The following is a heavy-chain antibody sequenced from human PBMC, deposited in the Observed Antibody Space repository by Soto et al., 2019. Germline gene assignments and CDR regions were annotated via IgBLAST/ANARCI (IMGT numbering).Heavy chain of an antibody. CDR2: IYYRGST. D-gene: IGHD1-1*01. CDR3: ARDSCLQVRYFDY. CDR1: GGSISSGGYY. V-gene: IGHV4-31*03. J-gene: IGHJ4*02. Sequence: QVQLQESGPGLVKPSQTLSLTCTVSGGSISSGGYYWSWIRQHPGKGLEWIGYIYYRGSTHYNPSLKSRVTIPVYTSKNHLSLKLISVTAAATAVYYCARDSCLQVRYFDYWGQGTLVTVSS.